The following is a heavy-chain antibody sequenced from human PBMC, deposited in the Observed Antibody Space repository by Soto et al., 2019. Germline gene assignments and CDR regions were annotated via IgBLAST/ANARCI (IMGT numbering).Heavy chain of an antibody. J-gene: IGHJ4*02. D-gene: IGHD2-2*02. CDR3: ARELDIVVVPSAISY. CDR1: GFTFSSYG. CDR2: ISYDGSNK. Sequence: QVQLVESGGGVVQPGRSLRLSCAASGFTFSSYGMHWVRQAPGKGLEWVAVISYDGSNKYYADSVKGRFTISRDNSKNTLYLQMNSLRAEDTAVYYCARELDIVVVPSAISYWGQGTLVTVSS. V-gene: IGHV3-30*03.